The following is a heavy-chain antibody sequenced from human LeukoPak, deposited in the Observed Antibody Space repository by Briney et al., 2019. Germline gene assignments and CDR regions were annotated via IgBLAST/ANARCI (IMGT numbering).Heavy chain of an antibody. CDR2: IYYSGST. CDR1: GASMNRDNQF. V-gene: IGHV4-39*01. CDR3: ARLPVVPAAIIPYPIDY. Sequence: SETLSLTCKVSGASMNRDNQFWSWIRQPPGKGLEWIESIYYSGSTYYNPSLKSRVTISVDTSKNQFSLKLSSVTAADTAVYYCARLPVVPAAIIPYPIDYWGRGTLVTVSS. D-gene: IGHD2-2*02. J-gene: IGHJ4*02.